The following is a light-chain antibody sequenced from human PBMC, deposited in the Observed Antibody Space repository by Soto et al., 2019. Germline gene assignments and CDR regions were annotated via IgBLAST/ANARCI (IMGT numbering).Light chain of an antibody. Sequence: EILMTQSPATLSVSQGERATLSCRASQILSRNLAWYQQQPGQAPRLLIYGASTRASGSPARFSGSGSGTESTLTISSLHSEHFALYYSQHYNDWHPAFTFGPGTRVDL. V-gene: IGKV3-15*01. CDR1: QILSRN. CDR3: QHYNDWHPAFT. CDR2: GAS. J-gene: IGKJ3*01.